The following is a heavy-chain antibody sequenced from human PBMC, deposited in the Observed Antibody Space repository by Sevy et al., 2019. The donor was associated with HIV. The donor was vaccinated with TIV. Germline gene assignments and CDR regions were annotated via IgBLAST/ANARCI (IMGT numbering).Heavy chain of an antibody. CDR3: AREFTGWDLHLDY. CDR2: ISGSGTRT. D-gene: IGHD1-26*01. CDR1: GFSFDSYG. V-gene: IGHV3-23*01. Sequence: GGSLRLSCAVSGFSFDSYGMTWVRQAPGKGLEWVSGISGSGTRTYYANSVKGRFSISRDNSKNTLYLQMNSLRADDTAVYYCAREFTGWDLHLDYWGQGTLVTVSS. J-gene: IGHJ4*02.